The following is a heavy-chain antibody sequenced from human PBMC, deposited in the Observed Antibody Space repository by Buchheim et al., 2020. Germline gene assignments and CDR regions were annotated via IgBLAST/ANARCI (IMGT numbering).Heavy chain of an antibody. V-gene: IGHV4-34*01. CDR3: ARVRSDDSSGYYYFSFDY. CDR2: INHSGST. D-gene: IGHD3-22*01. Sequence: QVQLQQWGAGLLKPSETLSLTCAVYGGSFSGYYWSWIRQPPGKGLEWIGEINHSGSTNYKPSLKSRVTISVDTSKNQFSLKLSSVTAADTAVYYCARVRSDDSSGYYYFSFDYWGQGTL. CDR1: GGSFSGYY. J-gene: IGHJ4*02.